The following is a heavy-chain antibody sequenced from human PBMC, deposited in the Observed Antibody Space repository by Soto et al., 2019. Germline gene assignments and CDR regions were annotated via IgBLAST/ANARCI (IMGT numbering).Heavy chain of an antibody. CDR2: IYYSGST. J-gene: IGHJ4*02. Sequence: SETLSLTCTVSGGSISSSSYYWGWIRQPPGKGLEWIGSIYYSGSTYYNPSLKSRVTISVDTSKNQFSLKLSSVTAADTAVYYCARHGRVGDVYYFDYWGQGTLVTVSS. D-gene: IGHD1-26*01. CDR3: ARHGRVGDVYYFDY. CDR1: GGSISSSSYY. V-gene: IGHV4-39*01.